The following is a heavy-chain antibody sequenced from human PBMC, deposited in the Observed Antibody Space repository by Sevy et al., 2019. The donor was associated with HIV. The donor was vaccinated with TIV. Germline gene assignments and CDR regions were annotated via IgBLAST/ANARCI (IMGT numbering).Heavy chain of an antibody. CDR1: GFTFSNHW. CDR3: ARDRRVEYGGSDY. Sequence: GGSLRLSCAVSGFTFSNHWMTWVRQAPGKGLEWVANIKKDGTDKFYVDSVMGRFSISRNNAKDLLYLQMNSLRVEDTAVYYCARDRRVEYGGSDYWCQGTLVTVSS. V-gene: IGHV3-7*03. CDR2: IKKDGTDK. J-gene: IGHJ4*02. D-gene: IGHD3-10*01.